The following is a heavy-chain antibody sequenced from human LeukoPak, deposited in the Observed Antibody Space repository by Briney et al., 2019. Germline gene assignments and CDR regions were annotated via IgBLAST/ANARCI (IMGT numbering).Heavy chain of an antibody. Sequence: SETLSLTCTVSGGSISSSSYYWGWIRQPPGKGLEWIGYIYYSGSTNYNPSLKSRVTISVDTSKNQFSLKLSSVTAADTAVYYCARHREVVTAPDYWGQGTLVTVSS. D-gene: IGHD2-21*02. CDR1: GGSISSSSYY. J-gene: IGHJ4*02. CDR2: IYYSGST. V-gene: IGHV4-61*05. CDR3: ARHREVVTAPDY.